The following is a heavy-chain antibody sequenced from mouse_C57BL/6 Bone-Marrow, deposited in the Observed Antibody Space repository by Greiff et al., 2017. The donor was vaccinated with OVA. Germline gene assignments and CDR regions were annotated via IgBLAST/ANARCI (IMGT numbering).Heavy chain of an antibody. CDR2: IYPGNSDT. CDR1: GYTFTSSW. CDR3: TRGYYYGSSYAMDY. D-gene: IGHD1-1*01. J-gene: IGHJ4*01. Sequence: VQLQQSGTVLARPGASVKMSCKTSGYTFTSSWMHWVKQRPGQGLEWIGAIYPGNSDTSYNQKFKGKAKLTAVTSASTAYMELSSLTNEDSAVYYCTRGYYYGSSYAMDYWGQGTSVTVSS. V-gene: IGHV1-5*01.